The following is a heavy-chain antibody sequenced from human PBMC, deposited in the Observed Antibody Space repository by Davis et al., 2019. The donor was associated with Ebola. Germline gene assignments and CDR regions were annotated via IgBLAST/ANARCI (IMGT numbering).Heavy chain of an antibody. V-gene: IGHV3-23*01. D-gene: IGHD6-19*01. J-gene: IGHJ3*01. CDR2: IGLSADT. CDR3: AKDTSNVWFDV. Sequence: GGSLRLSCAASGFTFSSYVMSWVRRAPGKGLEWVSTIGLSADTYYADSVKGRFTISRDNSRNTLHLQMDSLRVEDTAIYYCAKDTSNVWFDVWGQGTMVTVSS. CDR1: GFTFSSYV.